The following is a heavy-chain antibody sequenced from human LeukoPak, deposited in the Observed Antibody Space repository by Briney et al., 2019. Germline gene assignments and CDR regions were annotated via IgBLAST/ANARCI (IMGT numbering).Heavy chain of an antibody. CDR1: GYPFTSYG. CDR3: ARAVVMDNAFDI. Sequence: APVKLSCNASGYPFTSYGISWVRQAPGQGLKGWGWISVYNGNTNYAQKLQGRVTMTTDTSTSTAYMELRSLRSDDTAVYYCARAVVMDNAFDIWGQGTMVTVSS. CDR2: ISVYNGNT. D-gene: IGHD3-22*01. V-gene: IGHV1-18*01. J-gene: IGHJ3*02.